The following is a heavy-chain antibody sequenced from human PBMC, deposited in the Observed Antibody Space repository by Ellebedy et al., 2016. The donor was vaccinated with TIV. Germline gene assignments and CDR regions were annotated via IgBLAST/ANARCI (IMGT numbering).Heavy chain of an antibody. D-gene: IGHD3-10*01. V-gene: IGHV1-24*01. CDR1: GYALTELS. J-gene: IGHJ4*02. CDR3: APDPGFGELLS. CDR2: FDPEKGET. Sequence: AASVKVSCKVSGYALTELSMHWARQAPGKGLEWMGGFDPEKGETIYAQQFQGRVTMTEDTSTDTVSMELSSLRSEDTAVYYCAPDPGFGELLSWGQGTLVTVSS.